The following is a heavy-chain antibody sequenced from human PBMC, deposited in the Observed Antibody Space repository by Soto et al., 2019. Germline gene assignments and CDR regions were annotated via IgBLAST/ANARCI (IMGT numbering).Heavy chain of an antibody. J-gene: IGHJ4*02. CDR3: AREKVGTTFFDN. D-gene: IGHD1-1*01. CDR1: VFAISRGYY. CDR2: IYPSVSS. V-gene: IGHV4-38-2*02. Sequence: SETLSLTCNFSVFAISRGYYWSWVRQPPGKGLEWIGSIYPSVSSYHNPSLESRLTLSIDTSKNQFTLKLASVTAADTALYYCAREKVGTTFFDNWGQGTQVTVSS.